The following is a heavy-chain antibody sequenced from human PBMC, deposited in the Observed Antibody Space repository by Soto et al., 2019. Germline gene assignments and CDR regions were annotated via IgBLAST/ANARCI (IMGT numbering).Heavy chain of an antibody. J-gene: IGHJ6*02. D-gene: IGHD3-10*01. CDR2: ISYDGSNK. Sequence: PGGSLRLSCAASGFTFSSYGIHWVRQAPGKGLEWLAVISYDGSNKYYADSVKGRFTISRDNSKNTLYLQMNSLRAEDTAVYYCAKDNHFTMFRGVIIQYYYYGMDVWGQGTTVTVSS. V-gene: IGHV3-30*18. CDR1: GFTFSSYG. CDR3: AKDNHFTMFRGVIIQYYYYGMDV.